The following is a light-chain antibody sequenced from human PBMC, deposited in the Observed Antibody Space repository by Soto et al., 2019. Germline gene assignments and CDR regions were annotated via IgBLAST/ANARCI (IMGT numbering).Light chain of an antibody. CDR1: SSNIGAGYD. CDR3: QSYDSSLSGHVV. J-gene: IGLJ2*01. CDR2: GNS. V-gene: IGLV1-40*01. Sequence: QSVLTQPPSVSGAPGQRVPISCTGSSSNIGAGYDVHWYQQLPGTAPKLLIYGNSNRPSGVPDRFSGSKSGTSASLAITGLQADDEAVYYCQSYDSSLSGHVVFGGGTKLTVL.